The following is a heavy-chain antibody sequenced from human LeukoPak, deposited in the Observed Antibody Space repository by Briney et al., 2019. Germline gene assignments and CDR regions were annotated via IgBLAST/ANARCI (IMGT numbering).Heavy chain of an antibody. D-gene: IGHD1-26*01. V-gene: IGHV4-31*03. J-gene: IGHJ6*02. CDR2: IYYSGST. CDR3: ARYSWSFLGGVYYYGMDV. Sequence: SETLSLTCTVSGGSISSGGYYWSWIRQHPRKGLEWIGYIYYSGSTYYNPSLNSRVTISVDTSKNQCSLKLSSVTAADPAVYYCARYSWSFLGGVYYYGMDVWGQGTTVTVSS. CDR1: GGSISSGGYY.